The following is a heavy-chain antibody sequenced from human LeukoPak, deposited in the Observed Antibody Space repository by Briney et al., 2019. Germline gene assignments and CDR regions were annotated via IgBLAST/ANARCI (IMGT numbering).Heavy chain of an antibody. CDR3: ARGYDILTGYSNYYYYGMDV. J-gene: IGHJ6*02. CDR1: GGSISSGGYY. D-gene: IGHD3-9*01. CDR2: IYYSGST. Sequence: SETLSLTCTVSGGSISSGGYYWSWIRQHPGKGLEWIGYIYYSGSTYYNPSLKSRVTISVDTSKNQFSLKLSPVTAADTAVYYCARGYDILTGYSNYYYYGMDVWGQGTTVTVSS. V-gene: IGHV4-31*03.